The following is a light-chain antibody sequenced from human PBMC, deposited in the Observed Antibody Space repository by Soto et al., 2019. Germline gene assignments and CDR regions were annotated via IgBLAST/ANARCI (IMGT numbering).Light chain of an antibody. CDR1: QNISRS. Sequence: EIVITQCPFTLAVCPGERASLSCRASQNISRSLAWYQQKPGQGPSLLIYGTSTRAGGVPARFSGSGSGTEFTLTISSLQSEDFAVYYCQQYNNWPPWTLGQGTKVDIK. CDR2: GTS. J-gene: IGKJ1*01. CDR3: QQYNNWPPWT. V-gene: IGKV3-15*01.